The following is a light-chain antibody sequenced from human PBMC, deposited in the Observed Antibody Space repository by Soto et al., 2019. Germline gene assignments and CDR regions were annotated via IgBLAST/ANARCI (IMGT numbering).Light chain of an antibody. CDR1: QSVSSSY. V-gene: IGKV3-20*01. CDR3: QQYGSSPRLT. CDR2: GAS. J-gene: IGKJ5*01. Sequence: EIVLTQSPGTLSLSPGERATLSCRASQSVSSSYLAWYQQKPGQAPRLLIYGASSRATGIPDRFSGSGSGTDFTLTISRLGPEDFAVYYCQQYGSSPRLTFGQGTRLEIK.